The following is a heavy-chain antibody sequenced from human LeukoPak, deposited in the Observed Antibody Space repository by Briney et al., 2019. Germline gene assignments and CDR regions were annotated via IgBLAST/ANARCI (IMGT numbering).Heavy chain of an antibody. CDR3: ARYRLANFDY. Sequence: SETLSLTCAVYGGSSSGYYWSWIRQPPGKGLEWIGEINHSGSTNYNPSLKSRVTISVDTSKNQFSLNLSCVSAADTAVYYCARYRLANFDYWGQGTLVTVSS. J-gene: IGHJ4*02. D-gene: IGHD1-14*01. V-gene: IGHV4-34*01. CDR1: GGSSSGYY. CDR2: INHSGST.